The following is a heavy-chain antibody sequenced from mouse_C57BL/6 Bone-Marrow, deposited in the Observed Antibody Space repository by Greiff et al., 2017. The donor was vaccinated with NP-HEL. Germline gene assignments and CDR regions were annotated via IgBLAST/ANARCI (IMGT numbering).Heavy chain of an antibody. CDR1: GVDFSRYW. V-gene: IGHV4-1*01. Sequence: CAASGVDFSRYWMSWVRRAPGKGLEWIGEINPDSSTINYAPSLKDKFIISRDNAKNTLYLQMSKVRSEDTALYYCASAYYYYAMDYWGQGTSVTVSS. CDR2: INPDSSTI. CDR3: ASAYYYYAMDY. J-gene: IGHJ4*01. D-gene: IGHD1-1*01.